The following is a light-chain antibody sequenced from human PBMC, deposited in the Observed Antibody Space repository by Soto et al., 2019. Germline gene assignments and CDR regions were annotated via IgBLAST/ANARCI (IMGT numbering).Light chain of an antibody. Sequence: QSALAHPASVSGSPGHSITISFTGTNSYVCVYYYFSWYQQHQGKANKLIIYEVTNRPPGVSNRFSGSKSGTMASMTISGLQAEDEADYYCSSYTTSTTYVFQTGTKSPS. CDR1: NSYVCVYYY. CDR3: SSYTTSTTYV. V-gene: IGLV2-14*01. J-gene: IGLJ1*01. CDR2: EVT.